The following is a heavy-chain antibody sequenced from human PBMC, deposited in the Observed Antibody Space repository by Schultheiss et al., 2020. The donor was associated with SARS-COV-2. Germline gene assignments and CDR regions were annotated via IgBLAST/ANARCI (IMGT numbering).Heavy chain of an antibody. Sequence: GGSLRLSCAASGFTVSNSYMSWVRQAPGKGLEWVAVIWYDGSNKYYADSVKGRFTISRDNSKNTLYLQMNSLRAEDTAVYYCARDDYVWGSYRAADYWGQGTLVTVSS. CDR3: ARDDYVWGSYRAADY. J-gene: IGHJ4*02. D-gene: IGHD3-16*02. CDR2: IWYDGSNK. V-gene: IGHV3-33*08. CDR1: GFTVSNSY.